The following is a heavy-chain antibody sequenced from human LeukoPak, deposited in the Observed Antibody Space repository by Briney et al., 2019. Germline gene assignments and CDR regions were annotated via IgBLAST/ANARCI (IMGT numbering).Heavy chain of an antibody. CDR2: IVPIFRTS. CDR3: ARSGVGADPIFYYYYMDV. CDR1: GGTFSSYA. J-gene: IGHJ6*03. D-gene: IGHD2-8*01. V-gene: IGHV1-69*13. Sequence: ASVKVSCKTSGGTFSSYAINWVRQAPGQGLEWLGGIVPIFRTSNYAQHFQGRVTITADDSTSTVYMELSSLRSDDTAVYYCARSGVGADPIFYYYYMDVWGKGTTVTVSS.